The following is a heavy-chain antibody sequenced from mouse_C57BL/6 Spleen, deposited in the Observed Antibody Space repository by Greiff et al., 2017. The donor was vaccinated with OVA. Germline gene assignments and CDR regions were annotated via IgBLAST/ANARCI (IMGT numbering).Heavy chain of an antibody. CDR2: IRSKSNNYAT. V-gene: IGHV10-1*01. J-gene: IGHJ1*03. Sequence: EVKLMESGGGLVQPKGSLKLSCAASGFSFNTYAMNWVRQAPGKGLEWVARIRSKSNNYATYYADSVKDRFTISRDDSESMLYLQMNNLKTEDTAMYYCVRGEYDYDWYFDVWGTGTTVTVSS. CDR3: VRGEYDYDWYFDV. CDR1: GFSFNTYA. D-gene: IGHD2-4*01.